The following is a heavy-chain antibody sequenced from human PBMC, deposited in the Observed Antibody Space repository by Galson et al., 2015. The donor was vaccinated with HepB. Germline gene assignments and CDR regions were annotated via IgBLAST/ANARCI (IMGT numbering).Heavy chain of an antibody. CDR2: INSSGGGT. J-gene: IGHJ4*02. D-gene: IGHD3-3*01. V-gene: IGHV1-46*01. Sequence: VRQAPGQGLEWLGMINSSGGGTTYSEDFQGRVTMTTDTSTSTVYMDLRSLKSEDTAVYYCARASIFGVVVGDLDYWGQGTLVTVSS. CDR3: ARASIFGVVVGDLDY.